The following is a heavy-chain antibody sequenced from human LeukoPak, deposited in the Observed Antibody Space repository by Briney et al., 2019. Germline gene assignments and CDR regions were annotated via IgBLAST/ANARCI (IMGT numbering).Heavy chain of an antibody. CDR2: ISDGGGRT. D-gene: IGHD4-17*01. Sequence: GGSLRLSCAASGFTFSIYAMRWVRQAPGKGLEWVSVISDGGGRTYYADSVKGRFTISRDNAKNSLYLQMNSLRAEDTAVYYCARVLPTVTWGWAFDIWGQGTMVTVSS. V-gene: IGHV3-23*01. J-gene: IGHJ3*02. CDR3: ARVLPTVTWGWAFDI. CDR1: GFTFSIYA.